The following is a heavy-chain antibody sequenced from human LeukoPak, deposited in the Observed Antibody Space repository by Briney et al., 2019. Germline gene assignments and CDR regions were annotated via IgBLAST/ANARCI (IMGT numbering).Heavy chain of an antibody. J-gene: IGHJ4*02. Sequence: GGSLRLSCAASGFTVSSNYMSWVGQAPGKGLEWVANIKQDGSEKYYVDSVKGRFTISRDNAKNSLYLQMNSLRAEDTAVYYCASGGPIPRGEIDYWGQGTLVTVSS. CDR3: ASGGPIPRGEIDY. CDR2: IKQDGSEK. V-gene: IGHV3-7*01. D-gene: IGHD3-16*01. CDR1: GFTVSSNY.